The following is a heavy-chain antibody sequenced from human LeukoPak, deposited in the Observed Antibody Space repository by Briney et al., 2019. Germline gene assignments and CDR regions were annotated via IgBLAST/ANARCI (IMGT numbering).Heavy chain of an antibody. Sequence: SETLSLTCAVYGGSFSGYYWSWIRQPPGKGLEWIGEINHSGSTNYNPSLKSRVTISVDTSKNQFSLKLSSVTAADTAVHYCARGFNCSGGSCYPYFDYWGQGTLVTVSS. CDR1: GGSFSGYY. V-gene: IGHV4-34*01. D-gene: IGHD2-15*01. CDR2: INHSGST. J-gene: IGHJ4*02. CDR3: ARGFNCSGGSCYPYFDY.